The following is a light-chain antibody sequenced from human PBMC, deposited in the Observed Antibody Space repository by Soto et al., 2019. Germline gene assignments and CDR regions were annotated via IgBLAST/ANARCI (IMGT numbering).Light chain of an antibody. CDR1: ESVSRY. Sequence: EIVLTQSPATLSLSPGNRATLSCRASESVSRYLAWYQQKPGQATRLLIYDASNRATDIQARFSGSGSGTDFPITITSLEPEDFAVYYCQQRSNWPSAFGGGTKVEIK. CDR2: DAS. J-gene: IGKJ4*01. V-gene: IGKV3-11*01. CDR3: QQRSNWPSA.